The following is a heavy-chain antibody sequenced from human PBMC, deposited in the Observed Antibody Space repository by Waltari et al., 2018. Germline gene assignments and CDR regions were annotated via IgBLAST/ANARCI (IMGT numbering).Heavy chain of an antibody. Sequence: QVQLVQSGAEVKKPGASVRVSCKASGYTFTGLDINWVRQATGQGLGWMAWLNPNSGNTGYARNFRGRVTITRDTSISTAYMELSSLTYEDTAMYYCARGGSGSPSPHPFDIWGQGTMVTVSS. CDR3: ARGGSGSPSPHPFDI. J-gene: IGHJ3*02. CDR2: LNPNSGNT. V-gene: IGHV1-8*03. CDR1: GYTFTGLD. D-gene: IGHD3-10*01.